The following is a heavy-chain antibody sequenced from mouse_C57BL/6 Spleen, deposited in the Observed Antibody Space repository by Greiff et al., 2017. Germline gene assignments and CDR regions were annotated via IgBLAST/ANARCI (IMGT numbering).Heavy chain of an antibody. V-gene: IGHV1-42*01. D-gene: IGHD1-1*01. J-gene: IGHJ1*03. CDR3: ARDWTTVVATRYFDV. CDR1: GYSFTGYY. CDR2: INPSTGGT. Sequence: VQLQQSGPELVKPGASVKISCKASGYSFTGYYMNWVKQSPEKSLEWIGEINPSTGGTTYNQKFKAKATLTVDKSSSTAYMQLKSLTSEDSAVYYCARDWTTVVATRYFDVWGTGTTVTVSS.